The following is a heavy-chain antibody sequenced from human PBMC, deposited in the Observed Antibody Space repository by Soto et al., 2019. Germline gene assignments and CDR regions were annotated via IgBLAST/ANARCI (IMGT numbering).Heavy chain of an antibody. CDR3: ARDAGYSSGWYDY. CDR2: IWYDGSNK. J-gene: IGHJ4*02. Sequence: QVQLVESGGGVVQPGRSLRLSCAASGFTFSSYGMHWVRQAPGKGLEWVAVIWYDGSNKYYADSVKGRFTISRDNFKNTLYLQMNSLRAEDTAVYYCARDAGYSSGWYDYWGQGTLVTVSS. D-gene: IGHD6-19*01. CDR1: GFTFSSYG. V-gene: IGHV3-33*01.